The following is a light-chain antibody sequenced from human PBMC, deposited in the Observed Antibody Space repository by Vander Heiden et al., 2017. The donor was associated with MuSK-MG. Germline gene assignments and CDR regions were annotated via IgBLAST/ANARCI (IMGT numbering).Light chain of an antibody. V-gene: IGKV1-39*01. Sequence: DIQMTQSPSSLSASVGDRVTITCRASQRISTYLNWYQQKPGKAPKLLIYAASVLQSGVPSRFSGSGSGTDFTLSISSLQPEDFATYYCQQSDSSPLSTFGQGTKLEIK. CDR1: QRISTY. CDR2: AAS. CDR3: QQSDSSPLST. J-gene: IGKJ2*01.